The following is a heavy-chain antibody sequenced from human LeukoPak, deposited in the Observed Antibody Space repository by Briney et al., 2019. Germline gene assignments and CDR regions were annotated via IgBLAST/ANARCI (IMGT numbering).Heavy chain of an antibody. J-gene: IGHJ4*02. CDR3: ARDYYGSGTHLY. Sequence: SQTLSLTCTVSGGSITSGGYYWRWIRQHPGKGLKWIGYTYYSGSTYYNPSLKSRVTISVDTSKNQFSLRLSSVTAADTAVYYCARDYYGSGTHLYWGQGTLVTVSS. CDR1: GGSITSGGYY. V-gene: IGHV4-31*03. D-gene: IGHD3-10*01. CDR2: TYYSGST.